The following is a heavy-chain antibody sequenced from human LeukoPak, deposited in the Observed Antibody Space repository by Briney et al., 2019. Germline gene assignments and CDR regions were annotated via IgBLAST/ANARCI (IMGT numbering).Heavy chain of an antibody. CDR1: GFTFSSYS. V-gene: IGHV3-21*01. D-gene: IGHD2-2*01. CDR2: ISSSSSYI. Sequence: GGSLRLSCAASGFTFSSYSMNWVRQAPGKGLEWVSSISSSSSYIYYADSVKGRFTISGDNAKNSLYLQMNSLRAEDTAVYYCARDFPRRGRIVVVPAAYYYYYGMDVWGQGTTVTVSS. J-gene: IGHJ6*02. CDR3: ARDFPRRGRIVVVPAAYYYYYGMDV.